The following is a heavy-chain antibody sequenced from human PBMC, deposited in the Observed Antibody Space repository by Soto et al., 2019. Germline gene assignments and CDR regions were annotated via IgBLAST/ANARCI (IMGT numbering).Heavy chain of an antibody. D-gene: IGHD2-15*01. CDR2: IYSGGST. J-gene: IGHJ6*02. Sequence: GGSLRLSCAASGFTVSSNYMSWVRQAPGKGLEWVSVIYSGGSTYYAASVKGRFTIFRDNSKNTLYLQMNSLRAEDTAVFYCARDRGFCSGDCSRYYYSGMEDWGQGATVTVSS. V-gene: IGHV3-53*01. CDR1: GFTVSSNY. CDR3: ARDRGFCSGDCSRYYYSGMED.